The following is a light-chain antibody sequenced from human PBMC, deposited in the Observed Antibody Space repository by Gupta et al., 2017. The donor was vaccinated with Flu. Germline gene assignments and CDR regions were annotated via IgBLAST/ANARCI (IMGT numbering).Light chain of an antibody. CDR2: EDN. Sequence: SYALAQPPSVPVSPGRPAMTNCSGDALPKKYAFWYQQKSGQAPVLVIYEDNKRPSGIPERFSGFKSGTMAALIISGAQVADEADYYCYSTDSSGNPGFGGGTKLTVL. CDR3: YSTDSSGNPG. J-gene: IGLJ2*01. CDR1: ALPKKY. V-gene: IGLV3-10*01.